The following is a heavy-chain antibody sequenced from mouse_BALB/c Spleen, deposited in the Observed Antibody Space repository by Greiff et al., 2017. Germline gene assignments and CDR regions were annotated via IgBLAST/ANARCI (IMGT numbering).Heavy chain of an antibody. J-gene: IGHJ2*01. CDR1: GFTFSSYG. Sequence: EVKLMESGGGLVQPGGSRKLSCAASGFTFSSYGMSWVRQTPDKRLEWVATISSGGSYTYYPDSVKGRFTISRDNAKNTLYLQMSSLKSEDTAMYYCARQGGYFDYWGQGTTLTVSS. V-gene: IGHV5-6*03. CDR2: ISSGGSYT. CDR3: ARQGGYFDY.